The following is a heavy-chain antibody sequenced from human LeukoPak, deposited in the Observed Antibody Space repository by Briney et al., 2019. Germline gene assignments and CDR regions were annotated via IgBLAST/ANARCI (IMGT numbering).Heavy chain of an antibody. Sequence: SETLSLTCTVSGGSISTYYWSWIRQPPGKGLEWIGYIYYSGSTNYNPSLKSRVTMSVDTSKNQFSLKLSSVTAADTAVYYCARITYSSGWYEANWFDPWGQGILVTVSS. V-gene: IGHV4-59*01. J-gene: IGHJ5*02. CDR2: IYYSGST. D-gene: IGHD6-19*01. CDR1: GGSISTYY. CDR3: ARITYSSGWYEANWFDP.